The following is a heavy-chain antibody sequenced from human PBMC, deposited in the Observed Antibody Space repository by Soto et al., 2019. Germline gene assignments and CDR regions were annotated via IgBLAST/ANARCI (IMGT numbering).Heavy chain of an antibody. Sequence: GASVKVSCKASGYTFTSYAMNWVRQAPGQRLEWMGWINAGNGNTKYSQKFQGRVTITRDTSASTAYMELSSLRSEDTAVYYCAGEYYYDSSGYYPSAFDIWGQGTMVTVSS. CDR3: AGEYYYDSSGYYPSAFDI. J-gene: IGHJ3*02. CDR1: GYTFTSYA. V-gene: IGHV1-3*01. D-gene: IGHD3-22*01. CDR2: INAGNGNT.